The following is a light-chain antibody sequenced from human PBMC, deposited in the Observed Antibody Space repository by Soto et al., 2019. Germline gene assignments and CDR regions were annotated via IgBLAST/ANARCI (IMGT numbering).Light chain of an antibody. CDR2: ANS. CDR3: HVWDSGSAHHV. J-gene: IGLJ1*01. Sequence: SYHRTQPPSVSVAPGQTARITCGGSNIGSKSVHWYQQKPGQAPMMVVCANSDRPSGIPERFSGSNSANTATLTISRVEAGDEADYYCHVWDSGSAHHVFGTGTKVTVL. CDR1: NIGSKS. V-gene: IGLV3-21*02.